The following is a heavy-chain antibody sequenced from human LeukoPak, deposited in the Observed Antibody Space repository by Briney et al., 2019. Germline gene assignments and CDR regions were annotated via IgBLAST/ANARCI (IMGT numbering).Heavy chain of an antibody. CDR3: EKEHTVAGPYFDY. J-gene: IGHJ4*02. V-gene: IGHV3-30*18. D-gene: IGHD6-19*01. Sequence: GRSLRLSCAASGFTFSSYGMHWVRQAPGKGLEWVAVISYDGSNKYYADSVKGRFTISRDNSKNTLYLQMNSLRAEDTAVYYCEKEHTVAGPYFDYWGQGTLVTVSS. CDR1: GFTFSSYG. CDR2: ISYDGSNK.